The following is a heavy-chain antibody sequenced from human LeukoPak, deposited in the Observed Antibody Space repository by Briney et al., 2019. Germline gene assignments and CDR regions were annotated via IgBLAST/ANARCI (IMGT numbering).Heavy chain of an antibody. CDR1: GGSISSSSYY. CDR2: IYYSGST. J-gene: IGHJ3*02. V-gene: IGHV4-39*01. CDR3: ARKRQQLVLHDAFDI. D-gene: IGHD6-13*01. Sequence: SETLSFTCTVSGGSISSSSYYWGWIRQPPGKGLEWIGSIYYSGSTYYNPSLKSRVTISVDTSKNQFSLKLSSVTAADTAVYYCARKRQQLVLHDAFDIWGQGTMVTVSS.